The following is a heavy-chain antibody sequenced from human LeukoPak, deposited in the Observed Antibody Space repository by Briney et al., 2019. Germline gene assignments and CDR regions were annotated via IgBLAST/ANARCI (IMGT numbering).Heavy chain of an antibody. CDR3: ARLRNYYDRSGYKQLWFDP. CDR2: MYYSGST. Sequence: PSETLSLTCTVSGGSISSYHWSWIRQPPGKGLEWIGNMYYSGSTNYNPSLRSRVTISVDTSKNQFSPKLSSVTAADTAVYYWARLRNYYDRSGYKQLWFDPWGQGTLVAVSS. J-gene: IGHJ5*02. D-gene: IGHD3-22*01. CDR1: GGSISSYH. V-gene: IGHV4-59*01.